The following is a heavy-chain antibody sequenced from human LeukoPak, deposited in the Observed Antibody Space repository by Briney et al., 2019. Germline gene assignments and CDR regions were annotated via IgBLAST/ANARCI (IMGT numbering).Heavy chain of an antibody. CDR2: IYYSGST. CDR3: ARRSTNGPPYYLEY. V-gene: IGHV4-59*08. D-gene: IGHD1/OR15-1a*01. J-gene: IGHJ4*02. CDR1: GGSISNYY. Sequence: SETLSLTCTVSGGSISNYYWTWIRQPPGKGLEWIGYIYYSGSTNYNPSLKSRVTTSVDTSKNQFSLKLSSVTAADTAVYYCARRSTNGPPYYLEYWGQGTLVTVSS.